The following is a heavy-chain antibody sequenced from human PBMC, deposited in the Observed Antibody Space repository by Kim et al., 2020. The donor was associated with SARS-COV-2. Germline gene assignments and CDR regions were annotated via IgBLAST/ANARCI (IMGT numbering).Heavy chain of an antibody. D-gene: IGHD1-26*01. CDR2: IYYSGST. V-gene: IGHV4-59*01. CDR3: ARDSGSYYGGYYFDY. CDR1: GGSISSYY. Sequence: SETLSLTCTVSGGSISSYYWSWIRQPPGKGLEWIGYIYYSGSTNYNPSLKSRVTISVDTSKNQFSLKLSSVTAADTAVYYCARDSGSYYGGYYFDYWGQG. J-gene: IGHJ4*02.